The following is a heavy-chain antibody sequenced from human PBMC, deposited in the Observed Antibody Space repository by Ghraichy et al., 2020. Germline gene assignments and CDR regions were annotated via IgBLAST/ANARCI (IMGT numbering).Heavy chain of an antibody. D-gene: IGHD3-10*01. CDR1: GGSISSYY. J-gene: IGHJ4*02. V-gene: IGHV4-59*01. Sequence: SETLSLTCTVSGGSISSYYWSWIRQPPGKGLEWIGYIYYSGSTNYNPSLKSRVTISVDTSKNQFSLKLSSVTAADTAVYYCARASRLLLWNYWGQGTLVTVSS. CDR3: ARASRLLLWNY. CDR2: IYYSGST.